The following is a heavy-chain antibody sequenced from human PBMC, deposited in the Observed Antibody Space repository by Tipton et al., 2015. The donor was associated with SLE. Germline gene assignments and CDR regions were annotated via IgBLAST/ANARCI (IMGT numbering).Heavy chain of an antibody. Sequence: TLSLTCTVSGGSISSYYWSWIRQPPGKGLEWIGEISHSGNTNYNPSLKTRVTISVDTSKNQFSLKLNSVTAADTAVYYCARPSFWSGYYRSRGMDVWGQGTTVTVSS. CDR1: GGSISSYY. J-gene: IGHJ6*02. CDR3: ARPSFWSGYYRSRGMDV. V-gene: IGHV4-34*01. D-gene: IGHD3-3*01. CDR2: ISHSGNT.